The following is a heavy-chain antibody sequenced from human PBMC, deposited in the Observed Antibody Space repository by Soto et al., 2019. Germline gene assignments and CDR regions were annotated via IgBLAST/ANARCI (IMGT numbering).Heavy chain of an antibody. CDR2: IYYSGST. CDR3: ARDLGRHSSSPDAGNWFDP. V-gene: IGHV4-31*03. CDR1: GGSISSGGYY. J-gene: IGHJ5*02. D-gene: IGHD6-6*01. Sequence: PSETLSLTCTVSGGSISSGGYYWSWIRQHPGKGLEWIGYIYYSGSTYYNPSLKGRVTISVDTSKNQFSLKLSSVTAADTAVYYCARDLGRHSSSPDAGNWFDPWGQGTLVTVSS.